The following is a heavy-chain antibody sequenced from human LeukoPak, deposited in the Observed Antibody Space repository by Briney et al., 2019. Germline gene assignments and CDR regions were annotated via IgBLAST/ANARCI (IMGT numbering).Heavy chain of an antibody. CDR3: AKLGGFWLGALGYDY. J-gene: IGHJ4*02. CDR2: ISGSGGST. Sequence: GGSLRLSCAASGFTFSSYAMSWVRQAPGKGLEWVSSISGSGGSTYYADSVKGRFTISRDNSKNTLYLQMNSLRAEDTAVYYCAKLGGFWLGALGYDYWDQGTLVTVSS. V-gene: IGHV3-23*01. D-gene: IGHD3-10*01. CDR1: GFTFSSYA.